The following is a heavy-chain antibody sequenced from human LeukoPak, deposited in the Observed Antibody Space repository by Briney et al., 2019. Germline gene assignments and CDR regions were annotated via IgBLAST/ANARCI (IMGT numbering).Heavy chain of an antibody. CDR2: MNPNSGNT. J-gene: IGHJ3*02. CDR1: GYTLTELP. CDR3: ASTAEEGAFDI. D-gene: IGHD4-17*01. V-gene: IGHV1-8*01. Sequence: ASVKVSCKVSGYTLTELPMHWVRQATGQGLEWMGWMNPNSGNTGYAQKFQGRVTMTRNTSISTAYMELSSLRSEDTAVYYCASTAEEGAFDIWGQGTMVTVSS.